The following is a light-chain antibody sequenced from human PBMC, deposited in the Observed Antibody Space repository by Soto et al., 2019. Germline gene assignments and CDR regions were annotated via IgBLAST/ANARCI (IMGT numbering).Light chain of an antibody. CDR3: QKYNSYSRT. J-gene: IGKJ1*01. V-gene: IGKV1-5*01. Sequence: EIQITHAPSTLYASVGNGVNLTFRASQSISSWLAWYQQKPGKAPKLLIYDASSFESGVPSRFSGSGSGTEFTPTISSLQPDDFATYYCQKYNSYSRTCGQGTKGDIK. CDR1: QSISSW. CDR2: DAS.